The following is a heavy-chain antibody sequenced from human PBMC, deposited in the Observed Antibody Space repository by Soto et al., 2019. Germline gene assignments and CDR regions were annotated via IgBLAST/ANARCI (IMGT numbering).Heavy chain of an antibody. Sequence: SVKVSCKASGFTGTSSAVQWGLHARGQRLEGIGWIGVGSGNTNYEQKFQERVTITRDMSTRKAYMELSSLRYEDTAVYYCAANTYGDMYYFDYWGQGTLVTVSS. V-gene: IGHV1-58*01. CDR3: AANTYGDMYYFDY. D-gene: IGHD4-17*01. CDR1: GFTGTSSA. J-gene: IGHJ4*02. CDR2: IGVGSGNT.